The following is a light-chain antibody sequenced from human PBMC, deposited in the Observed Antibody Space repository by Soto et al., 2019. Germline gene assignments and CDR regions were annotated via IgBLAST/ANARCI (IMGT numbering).Light chain of an antibody. V-gene: IGKV1-39*01. CDR1: QSISSY. CDR3: QQSYSAPRT. CDR2: SVF. Sequence: DIQMTQSPSSLSASVGDRVTITCRASQSISSYLNWSQQKPGKAPKLLIYSVFSLQSGVPSRFSGSGSGTGFTLTIRSLQPEDFATYYCQQSYSAPRTCGQGTKVEI. J-gene: IGKJ1*01.